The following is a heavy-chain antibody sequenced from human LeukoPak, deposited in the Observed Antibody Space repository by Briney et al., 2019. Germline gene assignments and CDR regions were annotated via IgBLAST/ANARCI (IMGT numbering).Heavy chain of an antibody. CDR2: IYHSGST. CDR3: ARERTDYGDYFDY. V-gene: IGHV4-30-2*01. J-gene: IGHJ4*02. Sequence: PSETLSLTCAVSGGSISSGGYSWSWIRQPPGKGLEWIGYIYHSGSTYYNPSLKSRVTISVDRSKNQFSLKLSSVAAADTAVYHCARERTDYGDYFDYWGQGTLVTVSS. CDR1: GGSISSGGYS. D-gene: IGHD4-17*01.